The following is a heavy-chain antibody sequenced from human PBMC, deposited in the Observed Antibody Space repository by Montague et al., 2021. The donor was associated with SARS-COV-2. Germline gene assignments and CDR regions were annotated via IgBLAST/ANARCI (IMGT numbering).Heavy chain of an antibody. J-gene: IGHJ6*02. D-gene: IGHD1-20*01. V-gene: IGHV4-61*02. CDR3: TRDPITGTTGTIYNYYGMDV. CDR2: IYRGGSP. CDR1: GDSLSSGSYY. Sequence: TLSLTCSVSGDSLSSGSYYWSWIRQPAGKGLEWIGRIYRGGSPKYNPSLKSRVTISGDMSKNQFSLNVSSVTAADTAVYYCTRDPITGTTGTIYNYYGMDVWGQGTTVTVSS.